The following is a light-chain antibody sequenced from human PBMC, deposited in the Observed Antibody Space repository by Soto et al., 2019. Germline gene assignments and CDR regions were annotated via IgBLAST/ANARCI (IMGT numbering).Light chain of an antibody. Sequence: DTQMTQSPSSLSASVGDRVTITCRASQGIGNDLGWYQQKPGKAPKRLIYVASSLQSGVPSRFSGSGSGTEFTLTISSVQPEDSATYYCLQHNSYPLTFGPGTKVDIK. CDR2: VAS. CDR3: LQHNSYPLT. J-gene: IGKJ3*01. V-gene: IGKV1-17*01. CDR1: QGIGND.